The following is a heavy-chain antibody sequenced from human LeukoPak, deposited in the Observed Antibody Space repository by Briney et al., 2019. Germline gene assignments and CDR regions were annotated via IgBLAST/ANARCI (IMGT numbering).Heavy chain of an antibody. D-gene: IGHD3-22*01. CDR1: QFSFMSYS. CDR3: ARSGNYYDTSGLSH. Sequence: GGSLRLSCEASQFSFMSYSMTWVRQAPGKGLEWVAYISSNSITIKYADSVKGRFTISRDNAKRSLFLQMNSLRDDDTAVYYCARSGNYYDTSGLSHWGQGTLVGVSS. CDR2: ISSNSITI. V-gene: IGHV3-48*02. J-gene: IGHJ4*02.